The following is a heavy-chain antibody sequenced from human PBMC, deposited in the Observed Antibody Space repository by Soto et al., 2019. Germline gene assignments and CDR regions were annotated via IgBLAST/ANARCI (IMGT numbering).Heavy chain of an antibody. V-gene: IGHV4-34*01. CDR1: GGSINNHY. CDR3: ARGHLGYCSSTWCAFDI. J-gene: IGHJ3*02. D-gene: IGHD2-2*01. Sequence: PSETLSLTCTVSGGSINNHYWSWIRQPPGKGLEWIGEINHSGSTNYNPSLKSRVTISVNTSKNQFSLKLSSVSAADTAVYYCARGHLGYCSSTWCAFDIWDQGTTVTVSS. CDR2: INHSGST.